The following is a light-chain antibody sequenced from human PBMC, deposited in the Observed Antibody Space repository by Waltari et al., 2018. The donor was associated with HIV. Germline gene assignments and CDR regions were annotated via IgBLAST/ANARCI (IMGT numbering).Light chain of an antibody. J-gene: IGLJ2*01. CDR1: SGDVGGYNF. V-gene: IGLV2-14*03. Sequence: QSALTQPASVSGSPGQSITISCTGTSGDVGGYNFVSWYQKRPGTAPKLIIYNVNTRPSVVSIRFSGSRSANPDALTSSGLQAENEADYFGSSYTSSGPRYVLFGGRTRLTVL. CDR2: NVN. CDR3: SSYTSSGPRYVL.